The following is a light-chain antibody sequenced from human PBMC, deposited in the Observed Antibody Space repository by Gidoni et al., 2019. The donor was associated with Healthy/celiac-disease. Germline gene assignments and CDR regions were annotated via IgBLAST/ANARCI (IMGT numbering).Light chain of an antibody. CDR1: QSVSSSY. J-gene: IGKJ2*01. V-gene: IGKV3-20*01. CDR3: QQYGSSYT. Sequence: EIVLTQSPGTLSLSPGERATLSCRASQSVSSSYLAWYQQKPGQATRLLIYGASSRATGIPERFSGSGSGTDFTLTISRLEPEDFAVYYCQQYGSSYTFGQGTKLEIK. CDR2: GAS.